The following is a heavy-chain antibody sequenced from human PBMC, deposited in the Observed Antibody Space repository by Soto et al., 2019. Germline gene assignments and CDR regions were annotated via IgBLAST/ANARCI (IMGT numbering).Heavy chain of an antibody. CDR2: ISLSGTTI. J-gene: IGHJ5*02. CDR3: AREGGFDWFYP. Sequence: EVHLVESGGGLVQPGGSLRLSCAASGFTFSDYEMNWVRQAPGKGLEWVSYISLSGTTIHYADSVKGRFTISRDNAKNTVYLQMNNLTVEDTAIYYCAREGGFDWFYPWGQGTLVTVSS. V-gene: IGHV3-48*03. CDR1: GFTFSDYE.